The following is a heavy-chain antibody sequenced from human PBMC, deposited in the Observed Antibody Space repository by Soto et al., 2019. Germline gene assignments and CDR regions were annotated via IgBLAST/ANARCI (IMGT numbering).Heavy chain of an antibody. CDR1: GGTFSSYA. CDR3: ARACDYGDYLGEFDY. CDR2: IIPIFGTA. D-gene: IGHD4-17*01. Sequence: SVKVSCKASGGTFSSYAISWVRQAPGQGLEWMGGIIPIFGTANYAQKFQGRVTITADESTSTAYMELSSLRSEDTVVYYCARACDYGDYLGEFDYWGQGTLVTVSS. J-gene: IGHJ4*02. V-gene: IGHV1-69*13.